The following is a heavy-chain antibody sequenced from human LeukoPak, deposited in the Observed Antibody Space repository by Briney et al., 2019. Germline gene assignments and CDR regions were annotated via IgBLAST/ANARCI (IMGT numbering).Heavy chain of an antibody. V-gene: IGHV1-69*15. CDR1: GGTFSSYA. Sequence: SVKVSCTASGGTFSSYAISWVRQAPGQGLEWMGRIIPIFGIANYAQKFQGRVTITADESTSTAYMELSSLRSEDTAVYYCARPSYDILTGYYRSWFDPWGQGTLVTVSS. D-gene: IGHD3-9*01. CDR2: IIPIFGIA. J-gene: IGHJ5*02. CDR3: ARPSYDILTGYYRSWFDP.